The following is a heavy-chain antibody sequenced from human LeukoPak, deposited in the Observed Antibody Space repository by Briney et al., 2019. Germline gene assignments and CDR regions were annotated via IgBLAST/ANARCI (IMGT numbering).Heavy chain of an antibody. J-gene: IGHJ6*02. Sequence: SETLSLTCTVSGGSISSSSYYCGWIRQPPGKGLEWIGSIYYSGSTYYNPSLKSRVTISVDTSKNQFSLKLSSVTAADTAVYYCARSDVDIVAKWGMDVWGQGTTVTVSS. D-gene: IGHD5-12*01. CDR3: ARSDVDIVAKWGMDV. CDR1: GGSISSSSYY. CDR2: IYYSGST. V-gene: IGHV4-39*01.